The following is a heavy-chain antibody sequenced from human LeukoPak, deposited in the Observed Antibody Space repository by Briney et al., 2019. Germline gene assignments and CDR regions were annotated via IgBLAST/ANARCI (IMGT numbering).Heavy chain of an antibody. D-gene: IGHD3-22*01. CDR1: AFTFSNYT. Sequence: PGGSLRLSCAASAFTFSNYTMNWVRQAPGKGLEWVSSISSSGTYIYNADSVKGRFTISRDNAKNSLYLQMNSLRAEDTALYYCAKGYYDSSGYSPFDYWGQGTLVTVSS. CDR3: AKGYYDSSGYSPFDY. V-gene: IGHV3-21*04. CDR2: ISSSGTYI. J-gene: IGHJ4*02.